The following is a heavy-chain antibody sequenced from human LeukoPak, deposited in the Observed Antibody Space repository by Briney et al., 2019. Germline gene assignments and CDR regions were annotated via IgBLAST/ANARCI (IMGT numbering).Heavy chain of an antibody. CDR3: ARGLSFAY. D-gene: IGHD3-10*01. V-gene: IGHV3-7*01. Sequence: GGSLRLSCAASGFTFTTVWMTWVREAPGEGLGWVAHINQDGSEKYSVESVKGRFTISRDNAQNSLYLQMSSLRAEDTAIYYCARGLSFAYWGQGTLVTVSS. CDR1: GFTFTTVW. J-gene: IGHJ4*02. CDR2: INQDGSEK.